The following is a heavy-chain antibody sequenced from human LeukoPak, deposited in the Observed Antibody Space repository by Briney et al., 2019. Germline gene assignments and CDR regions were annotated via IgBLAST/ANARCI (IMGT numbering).Heavy chain of an antibody. D-gene: IGHD3-22*01. Sequence: GGSLRLSCKASGFTFTVYRMTWVRQAPGKGLEWVANINHDGTEKYYVDSVKDRFTISRENAKNSLFLQMSSLRAEDTAVYYCARGRFYHDSPEWGQGTLVTVSS. CDR3: ARGRFYHDSPE. J-gene: IGHJ4*02. CDR2: INHDGTEK. CDR1: GFTFTVYR. V-gene: IGHV3-7*01.